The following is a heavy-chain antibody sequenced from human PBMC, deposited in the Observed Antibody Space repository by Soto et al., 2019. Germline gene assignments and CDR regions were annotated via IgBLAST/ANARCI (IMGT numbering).Heavy chain of an antibody. V-gene: IGHV3-53*01. J-gene: IGHJ4*02. D-gene: IGHD5-18*01. CDR2: IYSGGST. Sequence: EVQLVESEGGLIQPGGSLRLSCAASGFTVSSNYMTWVRQAPGTGLEWVSIIYSGGSTYYTDSVKGRFTMSRDNSKNTLYLQLNSLRAEDTAVYYFARGYSAMALDYWCQGTLVTVSS. CDR1: GFTVSSNY. CDR3: ARGYSAMALDY.